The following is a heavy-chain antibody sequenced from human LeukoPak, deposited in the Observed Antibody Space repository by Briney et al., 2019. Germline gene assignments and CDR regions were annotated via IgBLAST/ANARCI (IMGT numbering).Heavy chain of an antibody. J-gene: IGHJ6*03. V-gene: IGHV3-66*01. CDR2: FYRGGST. CDR1: GFTVSSNH. Sequence: PGGSLRLSCAASGFTVSSNHMSWVRQAPGKGLEGVSIFYRGGSTYYADSVKGRFTLSRDNSKNILYLQINRLRAEDTAVYYCAGSQDGSGSYFYYFYIDVWGKGTTV. D-gene: IGHD3-10*01. CDR3: AGSQDGSGSYFYYFYIDV.